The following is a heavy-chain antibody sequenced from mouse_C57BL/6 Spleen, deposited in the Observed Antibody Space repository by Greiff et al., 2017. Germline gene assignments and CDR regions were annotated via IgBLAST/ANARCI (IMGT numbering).Heavy chain of an antibody. D-gene: IGHD1-1*01. V-gene: IGHV6-6*01. CDR1: GFNFSDAW. J-gene: IGHJ3*01. Sequence: EVKLMESGGGLVQPGGSMKLSCAASGFNFSDAWMDWVRQSPEQGLEWVAEIRNKANNPATYSAESVKGRFNISRDDSNSSVYLQMNSLRAEDTGIYYCTSRYYSSWFAYWGQGTLVTVSA. CDR3: TSRYYSSWFAY. CDR2: IRNKANNPAT.